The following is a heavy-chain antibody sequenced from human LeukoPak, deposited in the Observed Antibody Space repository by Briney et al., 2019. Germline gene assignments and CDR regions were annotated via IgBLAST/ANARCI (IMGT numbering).Heavy chain of an antibody. CDR2: INYSGST. CDR1: GGSFSGFY. Sequence: SETLSLTCAVHGGSFSGFYWSWIRQPPRKGLEWIGEINYSGSTNYNPSLKSRVTISVDTSKNQFSLKLSSVTAADTAVYYCATMVRGVLVYFDYWGQGALVTVSS. J-gene: IGHJ4*02. V-gene: IGHV4-34*01. D-gene: IGHD3-10*01. CDR3: ATMVRGVLVYFDY.